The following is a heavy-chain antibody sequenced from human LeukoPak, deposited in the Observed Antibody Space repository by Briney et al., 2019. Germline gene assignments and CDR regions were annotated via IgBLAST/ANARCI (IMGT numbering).Heavy chain of an antibody. V-gene: IGHV3-74*01. J-gene: IGHJ4*02. Sequence: GGSLRLSCAASGFTFSSYWMHWVRQAPGKGLVWVSRISDGGSITTYADSVKGRFTISRDNAKNTLYLQMNGLRAEDTAVYYCSRSAYYDGSGNYYDYWGQGTLVTVSS. D-gene: IGHD3-22*01. CDR1: GFTFSSYW. CDR2: ISDGGSIT. CDR3: SRSAYYDGSGNYYDY.